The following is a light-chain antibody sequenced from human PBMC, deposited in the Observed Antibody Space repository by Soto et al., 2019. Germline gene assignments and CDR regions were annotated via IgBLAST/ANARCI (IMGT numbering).Light chain of an antibody. CDR1: QSNSSW. V-gene: IGKV1-5*01. CDR2: DAS. Sequence: DIPMTQSPSTLSASVGDRVTITCRASQSNSSWLAWYQQKPGKAPKLLIYDASSLESGVPSRFSGSGSGTEFTLTISSLQPDDFATYYCQQYNSYSRTFGQGTKVEIK. CDR3: QQYNSYSRT. J-gene: IGKJ1*01.